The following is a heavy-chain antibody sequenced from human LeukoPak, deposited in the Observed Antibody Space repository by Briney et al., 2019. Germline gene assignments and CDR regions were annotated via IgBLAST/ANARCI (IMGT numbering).Heavy chain of an antibody. CDR1: EFSLSTSGVA. D-gene: IGHD4-23*01. CDR3: AHRGGGKSAFEI. Sequence: SGPTLVNPTQTLTLTCTFSEFSLSTSGVAVGWIRQPPGKALEWLALIYWNDDKRYSPILKSRLTITKDSSKNQVVLTMTNMDPGDTATYYRAHRGGGKSAFEIWGPGTMVTVSS. CDR2: IYWNDDK. J-gene: IGHJ3*02. V-gene: IGHV2-5*01.